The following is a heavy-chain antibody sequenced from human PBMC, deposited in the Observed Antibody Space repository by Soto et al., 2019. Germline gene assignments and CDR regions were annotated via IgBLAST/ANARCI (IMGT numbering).Heavy chain of an antibody. CDR3: ARLPVDAD. J-gene: IGHJ4*02. CDR2: IYYSGST. CDR1: GGSISRSSYY. D-gene: IGHD6-19*01. Sequence: SETLSLTCTVSGGSISRSSYYWGWVRQPPGKGLEWIGSIYYSGSTFYNPSLKSRVTISVDTSKNQFSLRLTSVTAADTAVYYCARLPVDADWGKGTLVTVSS. V-gene: IGHV4-39*01.